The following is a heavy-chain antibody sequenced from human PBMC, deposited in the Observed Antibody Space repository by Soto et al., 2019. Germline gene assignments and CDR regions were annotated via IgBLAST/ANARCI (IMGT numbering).Heavy chain of an antibody. D-gene: IGHD3-3*01. Sequence: GGSLGLSCAASGFTFSSYSMNWVRQAPGKGLEWISYISTTSSSIYYADSVKGRFTISRDNAKNSLFLQMNSLRDEDTAVYYCARKGVAFDYWGQGALVTVSS. CDR2: ISTTSSSI. CDR3: ARKGVAFDY. CDR1: GFTFSSYS. J-gene: IGHJ4*02. V-gene: IGHV3-48*02.